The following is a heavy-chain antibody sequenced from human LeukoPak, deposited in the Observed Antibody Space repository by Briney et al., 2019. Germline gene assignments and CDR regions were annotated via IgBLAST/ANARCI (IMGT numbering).Heavy chain of an antibody. J-gene: IGHJ4*02. D-gene: IGHD2-15*01. CDR3: ARGWSADYFDY. CDR1: GFTFSSYS. Sequence: GGSLRLSCAASGFTFSSYSMNWVRQAPGKGLEWVSSISSSSSYIYYADSVKGRFTISRDNAKNSLYLQMNSLRAENTAVYYCARGWSADYFDYWGQGILVTVSS. CDR2: ISSSSSYI. V-gene: IGHV3-21*06.